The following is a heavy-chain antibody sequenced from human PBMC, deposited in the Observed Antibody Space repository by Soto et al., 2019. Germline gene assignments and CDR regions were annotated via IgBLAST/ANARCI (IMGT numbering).Heavy chain of an antibody. CDR1: GFTFRSYG. D-gene: IGHD5-12*01. Sequence: QLVESGGGVVQPGRSLRLSCETSGFTFRSYGMHWVRQAPGKGLEWVAVISFDGSDIYYADSVWGRFTISRDNSKSTLHLQMNRLRAEDTAVYYCAKMTRGYTYGLDYWGQGTLVTVSS. J-gene: IGHJ4*02. V-gene: IGHV3-30*18. CDR2: ISFDGSDI. CDR3: AKMTRGYTYGLDY.